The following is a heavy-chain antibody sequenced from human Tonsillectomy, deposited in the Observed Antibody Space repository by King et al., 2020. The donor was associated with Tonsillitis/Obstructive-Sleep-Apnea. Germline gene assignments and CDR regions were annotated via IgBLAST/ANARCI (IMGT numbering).Heavy chain of an antibody. D-gene: IGHD3-9*01. CDR1: GGTFSSYA. CDR2: IIPIFGTA. Sequence: QLVQSGAEVKKPGSSVKVSCKASGGTFSSYAISWVRQAPGQGLEWMGGIIPIFGTANYAQKFQGRVTITADESTSTAYMELGSLRSEDTAVDYWARAPTYYDILTGYYYNWFDPWGQGTLVTVSS. CDR3: ARAPTYYDILTGYYYNWFDP. J-gene: IGHJ5*02. V-gene: IGHV1-69*01.